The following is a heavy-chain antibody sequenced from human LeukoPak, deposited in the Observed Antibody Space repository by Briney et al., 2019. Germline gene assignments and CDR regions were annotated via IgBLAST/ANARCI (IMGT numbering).Heavy chain of an antibody. CDR1: GFTFSLYA. D-gene: IGHD2-21*01. CDR2: INDDSSDI. CDR3: ARDIFQPGLIDS. Sequence: PGGSLRLSCAASGFTFSLYAMNWVRQAPGKGLEWVSDINDDSSDIHYAGSVRGRFTISRDDARKTLYLQLSSLRVEDTAVYYCARDIFQPGLIDSWGQGTLVTVSS. V-gene: IGHV3-21*05. J-gene: IGHJ4*02.